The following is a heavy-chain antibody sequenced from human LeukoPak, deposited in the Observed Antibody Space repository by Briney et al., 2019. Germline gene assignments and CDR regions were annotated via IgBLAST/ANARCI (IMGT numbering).Heavy chain of an antibody. Sequence: GASVKVSCKASGYTFTGYYMHWVRQAPGQGLEWMGWINPNSGGTNYAQKFQGRVTMTRDTSISTAYMELRSLRSDDTVVYYCARDSPVTAIPSNYWGQGTLVTVSS. CDR3: ARDSPVTAIPSNY. CDR2: INPNSGGT. D-gene: IGHD2-21*02. J-gene: IGHJ4*02. CDR1: GYTFTGYY. V-gene: IGHV1-2*02.